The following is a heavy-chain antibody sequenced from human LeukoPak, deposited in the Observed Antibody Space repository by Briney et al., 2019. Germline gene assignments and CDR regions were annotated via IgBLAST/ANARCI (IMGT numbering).Heavy chain of an antibody. CDR3: ARDGEDIVSTGLKCVDV. Sequence: GGSLRLSCAASGFSFSNYYMSWIRQAPGKGLEWVSYISSRAGNIYYADSVKGRFTISRDNAKNSLYLQMNSLRAEDTAVYYCARDGEDIVSTGLKCVDVWGQGTTVTVSS. D-gene: IGHD5/OR15-5a*01. J-gene: IGHJ6*02. V-gene: IGHV3-11*01. CDR1: GFSFSNYY. CDR2: ISSRAGNI.